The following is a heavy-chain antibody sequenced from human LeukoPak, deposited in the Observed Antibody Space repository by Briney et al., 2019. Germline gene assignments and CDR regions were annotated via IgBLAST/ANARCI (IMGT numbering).Heavy chain of an antibody. J-gene: IGHJ4*02. CDR1: GFTFSSYA. CDR3: AKGVGGTWVYFDY. CDR2: IRSSGDST. V-gene: IGHV3-23*01. Sequence: QTGGSLRLSCAASGFTFSSYAMSWVRQAPGKGLEWVSTIRSSGDSTYYADSVKGRFTISRDNSKNTLYLQMNSLRVEDTAIYYCAKGVGGTWVYFDYWGQGTLVTVSS. D-gene: IGHD3-16*01.